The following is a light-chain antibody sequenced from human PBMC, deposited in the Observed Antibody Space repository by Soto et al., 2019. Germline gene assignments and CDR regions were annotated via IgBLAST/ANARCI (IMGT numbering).Light chain of an antibody. CDR3: SSYTSSSTLSPYV. CDR2: DVS. J-gene: IGLJ1*01. Sequence: QSALTQPASVSGSPGQSITISCTGTSCDVGGYNYVSWYQHHPGKAPKLMIYDVSNRPSGVSNRFSGSKSGNTASLIISGLQAEDEADYYCSSYTSSSTLSPYVFGTGTKLTVL. V-gene: IGLV2-14*03. CDR1: SCDVGGYNY.